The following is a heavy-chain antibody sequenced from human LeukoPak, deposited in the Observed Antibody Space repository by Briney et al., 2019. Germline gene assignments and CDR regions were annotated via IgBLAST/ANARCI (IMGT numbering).Heavy chain of an antibody. CDR2: ISSSGNTI. CDR3: ARGPPNFYDSSGYFYL. J-gene: IGHJ4*02. Sequence: GGSLRLSCAASGFTFRNYRMGWVRQAPGKGPEWVSYISSSGNTIYYADSVKGRFTISRDNAKNSLYLQMNSLRAEDTALYFCARGPPNFYDSSGYFYLWGQGTLVTVSS. CDR1: GFTFRNYR. D-gene: IGHD3-22*01. V-gene: IGHV3-48*03.